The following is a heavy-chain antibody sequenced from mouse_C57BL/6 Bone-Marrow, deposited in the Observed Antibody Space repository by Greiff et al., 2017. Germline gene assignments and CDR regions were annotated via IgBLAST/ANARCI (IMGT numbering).Heavy chain of an antibody. CDR1: GYTFTSYG. V-gene: IGHV1-81*01. CDR3: AKLTGYYFDY. CDR2: IYPRSGNT. D-gene: IGHD4-1*01. J-gene: IGHJ2*01. Sequence: VQLQQPGAELARPGASVKLSCKASGYTFTSYGISWVKQRTGQGLEWIGEIYPRSGNTYYNEKFKGKATLTADKSSSTAYMKLRSLTSEDSAVYVCAKLTGYYFDYWGQGTTLTVSS.